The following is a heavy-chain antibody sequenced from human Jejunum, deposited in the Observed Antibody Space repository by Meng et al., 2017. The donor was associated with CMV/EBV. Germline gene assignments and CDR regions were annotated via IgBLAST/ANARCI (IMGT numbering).Heavy chain of an antibody. CDR3: ARNARGSGY. Sequence: AASGFTFSTYWMTWVRQAPGKGLEWVANIKQDGSEKYYVDSVKGRFTISRDNAKNSLFLQMNSLRAEDTAMYYCARNARGSGYWGQGTLVTVSS. D-gene: IGHD3-10*01. CDR2: IKQDGSEK. V-gene: IGHV3-7*01. J-gene: IGHJ4*02. CDR1: GFTFSTYW.